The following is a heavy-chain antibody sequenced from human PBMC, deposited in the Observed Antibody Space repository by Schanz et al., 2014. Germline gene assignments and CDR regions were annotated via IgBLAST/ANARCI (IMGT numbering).Heavy chain of an antibody. CDR3: ASSGAGYSSSWDFDY. D-gene: IGHD6-13*01. Sequence: QVQLVQSGAEVKKPGASVGVSCKASGYTFTNYGVTWVRQAPGQGLEWMGWISANNGNTNYAQKFQGRVTMTTDTSTSTAYMELRSLRSDDTAVYYCASSGAGYSSSWDFDYWGQGTLVTVSS. J-gene: IGHJ4*02. CDR2: ISANNGNT. V-gene: IGHV1-18*01. CDR1: GYTFTNYG.